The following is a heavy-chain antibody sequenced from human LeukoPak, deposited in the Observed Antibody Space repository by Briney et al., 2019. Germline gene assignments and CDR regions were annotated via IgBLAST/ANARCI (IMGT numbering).Heavy chain of an antibody. V-gene: IGHV3-23*01. D-gene: IGHD3-10*01. CDR1: GFTFSNYA. J-gene: IGHJ5*02. CDR3: ARDGSGFDP. CDR2: ISGSGDNT. Sequence: PGGSLRLSCAASGFTFSNYAMSWVRQAPGKGLEWVSAISGSGDNTYYTDSVKGRFTISRDNSKNSLYLQMNSLRAEDTAVYYCARDGSGFDPWGQGTLVTVSS.